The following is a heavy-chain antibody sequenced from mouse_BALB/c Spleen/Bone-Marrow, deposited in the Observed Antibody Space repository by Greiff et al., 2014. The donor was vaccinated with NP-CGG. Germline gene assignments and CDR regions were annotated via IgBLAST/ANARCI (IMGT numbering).Heavy chain of an antibody. CDR2: INPYNGAT. CDR3: AKNYRYDGALDY. V-gene: IGHV1-31*01. Sequence: VQLKESGPELVKPGASVKISCKASGYSFTGYYMHWVKQSHVKSLEWIGRINPYNGATSYNQNFKVKASLTVDKSSSTAYMEPHSLTSEDSAVYYCAKNYRYDGALDYWGQGTSVTVSS. D-gene: IGHD2-14*01. J-gene: IGHJ4*01. CDR1: GYSFTGYY.